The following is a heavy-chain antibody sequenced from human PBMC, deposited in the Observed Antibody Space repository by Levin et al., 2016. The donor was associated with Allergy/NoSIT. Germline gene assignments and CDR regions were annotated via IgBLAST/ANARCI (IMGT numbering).Heavy chain of an antibody. J-gene: IGHJ4*02. V-gene: IGHV3-74*01. D-gene: IGHD5-18*01. CDR3: ARSLGSRGYTYGFDY. CDR2: IKGDGSVT. Sequence: GESLKISCAASGFTFRRYWMYWVRQAPGKGLVWVSYIKGDGSVTNYADSVKGRFTISIDNAKNTLYLQMNSLRAEDSAVYYCARSLGSRGYTYGFDYWGQGTLVTVSS. CDR1: GFTFRRYW.